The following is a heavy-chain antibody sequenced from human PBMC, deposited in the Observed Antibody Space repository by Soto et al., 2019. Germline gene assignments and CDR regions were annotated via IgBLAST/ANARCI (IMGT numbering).Heavy chain of an antibody. CDR3: ARHLGWVYSYYYKDV. V-gene: IGHV4-39*01. J-gene: IGHJ6*03. Sequence: SETLSLTCTVSGGSISSSSYYWGWIRQPPGKGLEWIGSIYYSGSTYYNPSLKSRVTISVDTSKNQFSLKLSSVTAADTAVYYCARHLGWVYSYYYKDVWGKGTTVTVSS. CDR2: IYYSGST. D-gene: IGHD3-16*01. CDR1: GGSISSSSYY.